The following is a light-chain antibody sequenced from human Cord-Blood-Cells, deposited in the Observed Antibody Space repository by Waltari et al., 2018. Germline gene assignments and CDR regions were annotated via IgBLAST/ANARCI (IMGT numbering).Light chain of an antibody. CDR2: GKN. Sequence: SSELTQDPAVSVALGQPGRITCQGDRLRRHYASWNQQNPGQAPGLVIYGKNNRPSGIPARVSGSNSGSTASLTITGAEAEDEADYYCNSLDSSGNHGVFGGGTKLTVL. J-gene: IGLJ2*01. V-gene: IGLV3-19*01. CDR1: RLRRHY. CDR3: NSLDSSGNHGV.